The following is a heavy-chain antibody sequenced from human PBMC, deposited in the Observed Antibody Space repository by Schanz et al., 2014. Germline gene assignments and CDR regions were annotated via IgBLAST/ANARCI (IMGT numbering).Heavy chain of an antibody. J-gene: IGHJ4*02. CDR2: ISAYNGNT. V-gene: IGHV1-18*04. CDR1: GYTFTSYS. Sequence: QVQLVQSGAEVKKPGASVKVSCKASGYTFTSYSMHWVRQAPGQGLEWMGWISAYNGNTNYAQKFQGRVTITADKSTFTAYMDVSSLRSEDTAVYYCASSGAGYSSSWDFDYWGQGTLVTVSS. D-gene: IGHD6-13*01. CDR3: ASSGAGYSSSWDFDY.